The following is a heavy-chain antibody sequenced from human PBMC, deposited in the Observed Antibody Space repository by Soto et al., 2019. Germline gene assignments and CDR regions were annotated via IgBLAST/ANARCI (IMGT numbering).Heavy chain of an antibody. CDR2: IHKTGTT. Sequence: PSETLSLTCSVSSGSINSDDHYWTWIRQPPGKGLDWIGSIHKTGTTNDNPALKSRITVSIDTSKNKFSLNLTSVTAADTALYYCARQRRAGYCFAAWGQGAPGTDSS. V-gene: IGHV4-30-4*01. D-gene: IGHD6-19*01. CDR3: ARQRRAGYCFAA. J-gene: IGHJ5*02. CDR1: SGSINSDDHY.